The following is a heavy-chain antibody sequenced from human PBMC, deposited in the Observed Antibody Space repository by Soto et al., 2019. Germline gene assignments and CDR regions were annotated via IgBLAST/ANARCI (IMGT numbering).Heavy chain of an antibody. V-gene: IGHV3-21*02. D-gene: IGHD3-16*02. J-gene: IGHJ3*02. CDR2: ISSNSNYI. CDR1: GFTFSSHS. CDR3: AKDTNRDTIRVFDI. Sequence: VQLVESGGGLVKPGGSLRLSCVASGFTFSSHSINWVRQAPGKGLEWVSSISSNSNYIYYADSVKGRFTISRDNAKNSLYLQLNSLRPEDTAVYYCAKDTNRDTIRVFDIWGQGTMVTVSS.